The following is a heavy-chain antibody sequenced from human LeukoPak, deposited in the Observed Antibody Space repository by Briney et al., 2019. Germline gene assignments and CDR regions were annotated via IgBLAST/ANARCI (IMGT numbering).Heavy chain of an antibody. J-gene: IGHJ4*02. CDR3: ARDGRCGGDCYAS. D-gene: IGHD2-21*02. Sequence: GGSLRLSCAASGFSFSSYTMNWVRQAPGKGLEWVSIISSSSSYIYYAVSVKGRFTISRDNAKNALYLQMNSLRVEDTAVYYCARDGRCGGDCYASWGQGTLVTVSS. CDR2: ISSSSSYI. V-gene: IGHV3-21*01. CDR1: GFSFSSYT.